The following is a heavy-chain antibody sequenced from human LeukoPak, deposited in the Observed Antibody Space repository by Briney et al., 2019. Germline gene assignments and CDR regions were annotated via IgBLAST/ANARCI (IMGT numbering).Heavy chain of an antibody. J-gene: IGHJ4*02. Sequence: PSETLSLTCAVSGYSISSGYYWSWIRQPPGKGLEWIGEINHSGSTNYNPSLKSRVTISVDTSKNQFSLKLSSVTAADTAVYYCAGGKQLVHRTPFGYWGQGTLVTVSS. CDR2: INHSGST. V-gene: IGHV4-34*01. D-gene: IGHD6-6*01. CDR3: AGGKQLVHRTPFGY. CDR1: GYSISSGYY.